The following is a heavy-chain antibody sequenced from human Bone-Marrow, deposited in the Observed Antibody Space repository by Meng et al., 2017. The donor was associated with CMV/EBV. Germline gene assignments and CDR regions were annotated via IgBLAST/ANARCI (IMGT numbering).Heavy chain of an antibody. CDR3: ASSGSSLSRGGMDV. CDR1: GFTFSSYA. D-gene: IGHD1-26*01. Sequence: GESLKISCAASGFTFSSYAMHWVRQAPGKGLEYVSAISSNGGSTYYADSVKGRFTISRDNSKNTLYLQMGSLRAEDMAVYYCASSGSSLSRGGMDVWGQGNTVTFSS. V-gene: IGHV3-64*02. CDR2: ISSNGGST. J-gene: IGHJ6*01.